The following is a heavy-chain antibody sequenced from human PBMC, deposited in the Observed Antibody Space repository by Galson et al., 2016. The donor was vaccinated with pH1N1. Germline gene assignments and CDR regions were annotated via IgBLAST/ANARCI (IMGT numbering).Heavy chain of an antibody. J-gene: IGHJ4*02. Sequence: SLRLSCAASGFNFDDYAMYWVRQAPGKGLEWLSGISWHSENIGYADSVEGRFLISRDNAKKSLYLQMNSLRTEDTALYYCVKSESALVSGFDFWGQGTLVSVSS. CDR1: GFNFDDYA. V-gene: IGHV3-9*01. CDR3: VKSESALVSGFDF. D-gene: IGHD6-6*01. CDR2: ISWHSENI.